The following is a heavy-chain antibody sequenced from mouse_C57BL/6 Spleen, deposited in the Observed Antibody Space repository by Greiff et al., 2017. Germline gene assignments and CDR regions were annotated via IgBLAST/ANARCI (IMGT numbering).Heavy chain of an antibody. V-gene: IGHV5-17*01. CDR3: ARDDYPYYFDY. J-gene: IGHJ2*01. CDR2: ISSGSSTI. CDR1: GFTFSDYG. Sequence: EVKLMESGGGLVKPGGSLKLSCAASGFTFSDYGMHWVRQAPEKGLEWVAYISSGSSTIYYADTVQGRFTISRDHAKNTLFLQMTSLRSEDTAMYYCARDDYPYYFDYWGQGTTLTVAS. D-gene: IGHD2-4*01.